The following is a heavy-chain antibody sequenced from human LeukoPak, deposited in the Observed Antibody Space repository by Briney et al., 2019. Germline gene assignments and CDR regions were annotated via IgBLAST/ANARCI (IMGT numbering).Heavy chain of an antibody. CDR1: GYTFTGYY. CDR3: ARDYYDSSGYYVYDY. J-gene: IGHJ4*02. Sequence: VASVKVSCKASGYTFTGYYMHWVRQAPGQGLEWMGCINPNSGGTNYAQKFQGRVTMTRDTSISTAYMELSRLRSDDTAVYYCARDYYDSSGYYVYDYWGQGTLVTVSS. D-gene: IGHD3-22*01. V-gene: IGHV1-2*02. CDR2: INPNSGGT.